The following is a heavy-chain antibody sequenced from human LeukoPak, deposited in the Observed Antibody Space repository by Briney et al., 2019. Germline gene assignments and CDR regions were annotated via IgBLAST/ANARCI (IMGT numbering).Heavy chain of an antibody. D-gene: IGHD3-22*01. CDR2: INPSSGST. J-gene: IGHJ4*02. Sequence: WASVKVSCKASGYTFTSYYMHWVRQAPGQGLEWMGIINPSSGSTSYTQRFQGRVTMTRDTSTSTVDMELSSLRPEDTAVYYCARDSVVDTRDYWGQGTLVTVSS. CDR1: GYTFTSYY. V-gene: IGHV1-46*01. CDR3: ARDSVVDTRDY.